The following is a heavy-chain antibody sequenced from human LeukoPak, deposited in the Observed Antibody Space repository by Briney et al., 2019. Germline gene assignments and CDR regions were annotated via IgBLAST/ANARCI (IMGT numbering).Heavy chain of an antibody. J-gene: IGHJ4*02. Sequence: GGSLRLSCAASGFTFSTYGMSWVRQAPGKGLDWVSAISGSGGRTSYADSVAGRFTVSRDNSNNSLFVQMNSLRAEDTAVYFCAKSRSGSANWALQIFDNWGQGTLVTVSS. CDR3: AKSRSGSANWALQIFDN. D-gene: IGHD1-1*01. CDR1: GFTFSTYG. V-gene: IGHV3-23*01. CDR2: ISGSGGRT.